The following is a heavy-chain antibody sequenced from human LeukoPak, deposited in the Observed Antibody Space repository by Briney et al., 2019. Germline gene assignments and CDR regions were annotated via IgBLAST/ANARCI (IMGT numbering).Heavy chain of an antibody. Sequence: SETLSLTCTVSGGSISSYYWGWIRQPPGKGLEWIGSIYYSGSTYYNPSLKSRVTISVDTSKNQFSLKLSSVTAADTAVYYCARHKSGYDLIPYYFDYWGQGTLVTVSS. J-gene: IGHJ4*02. CDR2: IYYSGST. D-gene: IGHD5-12*01. CDR3: ARHKSGYDLIPYYFDY. V-gene: IGHV4-39*01. CDR1: GGSISSYY.